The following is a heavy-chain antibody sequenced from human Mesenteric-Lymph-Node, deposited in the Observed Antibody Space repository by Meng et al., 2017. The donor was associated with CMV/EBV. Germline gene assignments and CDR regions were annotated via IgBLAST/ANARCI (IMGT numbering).Heavy chain of an antibody. D-gene: IGHD1-1*01. V-gene: IGHV1-46*01. CDR1: GYTFISGY. CDR3: ARDGGAWNFDH. Sequence: SCTASGYTFISGYIRWVRQAPGQRLGWLGSIIPSGPGTSYAQRFQDKVTMTRDTSTSTVYMEMSSLTSENTAIYYCARDGGAWNFDHWGQGTLVTVSS. CDR2: IIPSGPGT. J-gene: IGHJ5*02.